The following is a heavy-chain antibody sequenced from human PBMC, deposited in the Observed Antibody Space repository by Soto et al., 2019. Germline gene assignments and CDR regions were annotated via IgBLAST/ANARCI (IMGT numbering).Heavy chain of an antibody. CDR1: GYTFTSYG. CDR3: AREFGYCSGGSCYSDKWFDP. CDR2: ISAYNGNT. Sequence: ASVKVSCKASGYTFTSYGISWVRQAPGQGLEWMGWISAYNGNTNYAQKLQGRVTMTTDTSTSTAYMELRSLRSDDTAVYYCAREFGYCSGGSCYSDKWFDPWGQGTLVTVSS. D-gene: IGHD2-15*01. V-gene: IGHV1-18*01. J-gene: IGHJ5*02.